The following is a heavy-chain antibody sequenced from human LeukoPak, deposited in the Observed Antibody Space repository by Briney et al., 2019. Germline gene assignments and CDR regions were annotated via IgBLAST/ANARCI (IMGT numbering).Heavy chain of an antibody. J-gene: IGHJ4*02. CDR1: GFTVSSNY. CDR2: IYSGGST. V-gene: IGHV3-66*01. D-gene: IGHD6-13*01. CDR3: ARDSPNSSSWYGPLDY. Sequence: TGGSLRLSCAASGFTVSSNYMSWVRQAPGKGLEWVSVIYSGGSTYYADSVKGRFTISRDNSKNTLYLQMNSLRAEDTAVYYCARDSPNSSSWYGPLDYWGQGTLVTVSS.